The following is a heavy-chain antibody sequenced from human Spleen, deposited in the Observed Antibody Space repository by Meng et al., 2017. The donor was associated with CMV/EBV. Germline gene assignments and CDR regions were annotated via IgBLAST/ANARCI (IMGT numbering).Heavy chain of an antibody. V-gene: IGHV5-51*01. CDR3: ARHYFSSTFYSVDY. CDR2: IYPSDSNI. J-gene: IGHJ4*02. D-gene: IGHD2/OR15-2a*01. Sequence: GESLKISCKGSGYTFTGYWIAWVRQMSGKGLEWMGTIYPSDSNIRYSPSFQGQVTISADKSISTAYLHWSSLKASDTAMYYCARHYFSSTFYSVDYWGQGTLVTVSS. CDR1: GYTFTGYW.